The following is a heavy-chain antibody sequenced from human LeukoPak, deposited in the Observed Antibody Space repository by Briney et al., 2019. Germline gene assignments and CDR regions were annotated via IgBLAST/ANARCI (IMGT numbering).Heavy chain of an antibody. V-gene: IGHV4-59*08. CDR3: ARHKTGGTYPLDY. D-gene: IGHD1-26*01. CDR2: FYYSGST. CDR1: GGAISFYY. J-gene: IGHJ4*02. Sequence: SETLSLTCTVSGGAISFYYWSWIRQPPGKGLEGIGYFYYSGSTTYNPSLKSRVTILVDASKNQFSLKLSSVTAADTAVYYCARHKTGGTYPLDYWGQGTLVTVSS.